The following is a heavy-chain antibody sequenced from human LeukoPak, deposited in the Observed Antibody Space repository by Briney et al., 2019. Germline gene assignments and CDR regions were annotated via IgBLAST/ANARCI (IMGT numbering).Heavy chain of an antibody. J-gene: IGHJ4*02. CDR1: GGSIGSYY. Sequence: SETLSLTCTVSGGSIGSYYWSWIRQPPGKGLEWIGYIYYSGSTNYNPSLKSRVTISVDTSKNQFSLKLSSVTAADTAVYYCARSSPWGIAVAGLDYWGQGTLVTVSS. CDR3: ARSSPWGIAVAGLDY. CDR2: IYYSGST. V-gene: IGHV4-59*01. D-gene: IGHD6-19*01.